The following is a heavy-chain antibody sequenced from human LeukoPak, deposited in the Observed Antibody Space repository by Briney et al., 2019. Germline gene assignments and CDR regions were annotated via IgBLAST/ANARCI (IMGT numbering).Heavy chain of an antibody. CDR2: IASKTDGGTT. Sequence: GGSLRLSCAASGFTFSSSAMNWVRQAPGKGLEWVGRIASKTDGGTTDYAAPVKGRFTISRDDSKNTLFLQMNSLKTEDTAVYYCTTGIRGDCGQGTLVTVSS. V-gene: IGHV3-15*04. J-gene: IGHJ4*02. CDR3: TTGIRGD. CDR1: GFTFSSSA.